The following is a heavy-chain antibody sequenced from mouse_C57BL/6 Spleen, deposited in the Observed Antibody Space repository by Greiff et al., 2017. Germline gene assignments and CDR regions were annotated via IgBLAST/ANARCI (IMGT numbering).Heavy chain of an antibody. Sequence: DVKLVESGPELVKPGASVKISCKASGYSFTGYYMNWVKQSPEKSLEWIGEINPSTGGTTYNQKFKAKATLTVDKSSSTAYMQLKSLTSEDSAVYYCARGSSSWFAYWGQGTLVTVSA. CDR3: ARGSSSWFAY. CDR1: GYSFTGYY. J-gene: IGHJ3*01. V-gene: IGHV1-42*01. D-gene: IGHD1-1*01. CDR2: INPSTGGT.